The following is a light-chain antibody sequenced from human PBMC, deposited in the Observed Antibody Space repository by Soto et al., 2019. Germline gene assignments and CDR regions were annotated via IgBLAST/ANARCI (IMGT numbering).Light chain of an antibody. CDR3: QQRSNWLT. J-gene: IGKJ4*01. V-gene: IGKV3-11*01. CDR1: QSVSSY. CDR2: DAS. Sequence: EIVLTQSPATLFLSPGERATLSCRASQSVSSYLAWYQQKPGQAPRLLIYDASNRATGIPARFSGSGSGTDFTLTISSLGPEDFAIYYCQQRSNWLTFGGGTKVEIK.